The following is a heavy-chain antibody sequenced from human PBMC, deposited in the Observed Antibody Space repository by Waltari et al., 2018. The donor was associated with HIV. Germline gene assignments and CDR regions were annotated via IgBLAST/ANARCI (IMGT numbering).Heavy chain of an antibody. V-gene: IGHV4-38-2*02. CDR2: IYHSGST. Sequence: QVQLQESGPGLVKPSETLSLTCTVSGYSISSGYYWGWIRQPQGKGLEWVGSIYHSGSTYDNPSLKRRVTISVDTSKNHVSLKLSSVTAADTAVYYCARGDQSYPRLWFGEFGMDVWGQGTTVTVSS. D-gene: IGHD3-10*01. CDR3: ARGDQSYPRLWFGEFGMDV. CDR1: GYSISSGYY. J-gene: IGHJ6*02.